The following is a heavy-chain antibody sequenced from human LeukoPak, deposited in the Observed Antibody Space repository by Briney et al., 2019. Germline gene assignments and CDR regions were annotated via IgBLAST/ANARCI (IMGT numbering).Heavy chain of an antibody. CDR3: ARVSGIGGGCYSRPWDY. D-gene: IGHD2-15*01. J-gene: IGHJ4*02. Sequence: GGSLRLSCAASGFTFSSYWMHWVRQAPGKGLVWVSRINSDGSSTSYADSVKGRFTISRDNAKNTLYLQMNSLRAEDTAVYYCARVSGIGGGCYSRPWDYWGQGTLVTVSS. V-gene: IGHV3-74*01. CDR1: GFTFSSYW. CDR2: INSDGSST.